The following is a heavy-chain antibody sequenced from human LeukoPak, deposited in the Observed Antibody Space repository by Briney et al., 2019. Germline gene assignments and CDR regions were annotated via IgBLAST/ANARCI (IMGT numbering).Heavy chain of an antibody. J-gene: IGHJ4*02. CDR3: ARDKGDYYGSGGFDY. Sequence: ASVKVSCKASGYTFTGYYMHWVRQAPGQGLEWMGIINPSGGSPNYAQKFQGRVTMTSDMSTSTVYMELSSLRSEDTAVYYCARDKGDYYGSGGFDYWGQGTLVTVSS. CDR2: INPSGGSP. CDR1: GYTFTGYY. V-gene: IGHV1-46*01. D-gene: IGHD3-10*01.